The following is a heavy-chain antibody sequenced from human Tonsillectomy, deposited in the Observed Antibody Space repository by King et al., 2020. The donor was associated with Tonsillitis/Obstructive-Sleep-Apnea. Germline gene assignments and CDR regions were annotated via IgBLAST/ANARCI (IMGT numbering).Heavy chain of an antibody. V-gene: IGHV4-59*01. J-gene: IGHJ3*02. Sequence: VQLQESGPGLVKPSETLSLTCTVSGGPIRSYYWSWIRQPPGKGLEWIGYIYYRGSTNYNPSLKGRVTIQEYTSQNNFSLKLSSVTAADTAVYYCARDMVLEAGGDAFDIWGQGTMVTVSS. CDR2: IYYRGST. CDR1: GGPIRSYY. CDR3: ARDMVLEAGGDAFDI. D-gene: IGHD2-8*01.